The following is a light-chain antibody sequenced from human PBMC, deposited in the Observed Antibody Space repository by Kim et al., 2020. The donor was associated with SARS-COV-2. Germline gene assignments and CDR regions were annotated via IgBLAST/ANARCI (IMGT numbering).Light chain of an antibody. CDR1: QSVSSN. V-gene: IGKV3-15*01. CDR2: GES. Sequence: YPGERATLSCRASQSVSSNLAWYQQKPGQAPRLLIYGESTRATGIPARFSGSGSGTEFTLTISSLQSEDFAVYYCQQYNNWPPITFGQGTRLEIK. J-gene: IGKJ5*01. CDR3: QQYNNWPPIT.